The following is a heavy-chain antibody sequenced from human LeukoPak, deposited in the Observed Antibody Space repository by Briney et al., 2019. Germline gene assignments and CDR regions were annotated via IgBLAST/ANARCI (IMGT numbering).Heavy chain of an antibody. Sequence: SETLSLTCTVSGGSISSYYWSWIRQPAGKGLEWIGRIYTSGSTNYNPSLKSRVPMSVDPSKNQFSLKLVSVTAADTAVYYCAGGESYLSFDYWGQGTLVTVSS. CDR2: IYTSGST. D-gene: IGHD1-26*01. J-gene: IGHJ4*02. CDR3: AGGESYLSFDY. CDR1: GGSISSYY. V-gene: IGHV4-4*07.